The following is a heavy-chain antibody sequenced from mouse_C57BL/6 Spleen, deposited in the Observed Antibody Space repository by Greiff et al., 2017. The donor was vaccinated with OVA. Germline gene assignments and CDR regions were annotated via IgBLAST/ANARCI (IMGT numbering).Heavy chain of an antibody. CDR2: ISSGSSTI. Sequence: EVKLMESGGGLVKPGGSLKLSCAASGFTFSDYGMHWVRQAPEKGLEWVAYISSGSSTIYYADTVKGRFTISRDNAKNTLFLQMTSLRSEDTAMYYCARRYYYGKDYAMDYWGQGTSVTVSS. J-gene: IGHJ4*01. CDR3: ARRYYYGKDYAMDY. CDR1: GFTFSDYG. V-gene: IGHV5-17*01. D-gene: IGHD1-1*01.